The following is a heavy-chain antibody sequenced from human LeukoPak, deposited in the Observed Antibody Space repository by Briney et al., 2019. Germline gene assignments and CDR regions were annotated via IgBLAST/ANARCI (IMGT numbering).Heavy chain of an antibody. CDR3: VRQAGSAGGQ. D-gene: IGHD3-10*01. CDR2: ISGNGREI. V-gene: IGHV3-11*01. Sequence: GGSLRLSCATSGFNFGGHYMSWVRQAPGKGPEWISYISGNGREIAYGDSVKGRFIISRDNAKNLLHLQMNSLRVEDTAVYHCVRQAGSAGGQWGQGTLIAVS. J-gene: IGHJ4*02. CDR1: GFNFGGHY.